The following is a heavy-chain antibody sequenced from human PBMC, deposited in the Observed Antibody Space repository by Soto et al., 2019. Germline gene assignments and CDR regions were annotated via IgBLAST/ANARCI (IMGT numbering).Heavy chain of an antibody. V-gene: IGHV4-31*03. D-gene: IGHD3-3*01. J-gene: IGHJ6*02. Sequence: SETLSLTCTVSGGSISSGGYYWSWIRQHPGKGLEWIGYIYYSGSTYYNPSLKSRVTISVDTSKNQFSLKPSSVTAADTAVYYCARDSPSVWSGLMDVWGQGTTVTVSS. CDR3: ARDSPSVWSGLMDV. CDR2: IYYSGST. CDR1: GGSISSGGYY.